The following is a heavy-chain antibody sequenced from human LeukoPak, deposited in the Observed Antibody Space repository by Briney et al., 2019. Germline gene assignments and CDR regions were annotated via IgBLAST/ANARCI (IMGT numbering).Heavy chain of an antibody. CDR2: IWYDGSNK. D-gene: IGHD3-22*01. V-gene: IGHV3-33*08. J-gene: IGHJ3*02. CDR1: GFTFSSYA. Sequence: GGSLRLSCAASGFTFSSYAMHWVRQAPGKGLEWVAVIWYDGSNKYYADSVKGRFTISRDNSKNTLYLQMNSLRAEDTAVYYCARDFGYDSSGYYGIFGAFDIWGQGTMVTVSS. CDR3: ARDFGYDSSGYYGIFGAFDI.